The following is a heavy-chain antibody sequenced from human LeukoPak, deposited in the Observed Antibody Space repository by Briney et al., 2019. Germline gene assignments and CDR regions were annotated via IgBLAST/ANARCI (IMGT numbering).Heavy chain of an antibody. J-gene: IGHJ4*02. CDR3: ARGLTLYDGYDSSGYYYPLDY. Sequence: ASVKVSCKASGYTFTSYAMNWVRQAPGQGLEWMGWINTNTGNPTYAQGFTGRFVFSLDTSVSTAYLQIGSLKAEDTAVYYCARGLTLYDGYDSSGYYYPLDYWGQGTLVTVSS. CDR1: GYTFTSYA. D-gene: IGHD3-22*01. V-gene: IGHV7-4-1*01. CDR2: INTNTGNP.